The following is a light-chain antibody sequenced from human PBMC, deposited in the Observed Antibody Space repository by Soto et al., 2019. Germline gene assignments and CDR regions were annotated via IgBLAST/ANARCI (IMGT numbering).Light chain of an antibody. CDR2: EVT. CDR3: TSYTTSGTWV. Sequence: QSALTQPASVSGSPGQSITISCTGTSSDIGGYNYVSWYQQHPGKAPKLLNYEVTNRPSGVSNRFSGSKSGNTASLTISGLQADDEADYHCTSYTTSGTWVFGGGTQLTVL. CDR1: SSDIGGYNY. J-gene: IGLJ3*02. V-gene: IGLV2-14*01.